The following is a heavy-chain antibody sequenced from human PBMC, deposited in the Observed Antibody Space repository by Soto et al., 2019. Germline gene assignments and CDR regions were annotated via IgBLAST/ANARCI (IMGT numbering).Heavy chain of an antibody. CDR1: GYTFTSYD. J-gene: IGHJ6*02. Sequence: QVQLVQSGAEVKKPGASVKVSCKASGYTFTSYDINWVRQATGQGLEWMGWMNPNSGNTGYAQKFQGRVTMNRNTSISTAYMELSSLRSEDTAVYYCARLSLTKYYDFWSGYPAGGMDVWGQGTTVTVSS. CDR3: ARLSLTKYYDFWSGYPAGGMDV. D-gene: IGHD3-3*01. V-gene: IGHV1-8*01. CDR2: MNPNSGNT.